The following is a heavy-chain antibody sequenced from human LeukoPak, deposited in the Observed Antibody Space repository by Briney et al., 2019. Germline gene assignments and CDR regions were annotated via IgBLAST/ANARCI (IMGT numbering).Heavy chain of an antibody. D-gene: IGHD6-13*01. CDR3: ARDRGIAAAGPVNWFDP. CDR1: GFTFSSYS. V-gene: IGHV3-21*01. J-gene: IGHJ5*02. Sequence: GGSLRLSCAASGFTFSSYSMNWVRQAPGKGLEWVSSISSSSSYIYYADSVKGRFTIPRDNAKNSLYLQMNSLRAEDTAAYYCARDRGIAAAGPVNWFDPWGQGTLVTVSS. CDR2: ISSSSSYI.